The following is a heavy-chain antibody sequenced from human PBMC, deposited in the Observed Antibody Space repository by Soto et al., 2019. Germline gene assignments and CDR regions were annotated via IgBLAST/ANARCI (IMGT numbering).Heavy chain of an antibody. Sequence: ESGGGLVQPGGSLRLSCAASGFTFSDFYMDWVRQAPRKGLEWVARSRNKANSYTTEYAASVKGRFTISRDESKNSLYLQMNSLKTEDTAVYYCARWMVGFDYWGQGTLVTVSS. CDR2: SRNKANSYTT. CDR1: GFTFSDFY. D-gene: IGHD2-15*01. J-gene: IGHJ4*02. V-gene: IGHV3-72*01. CDR3: ARWMVGFDY.